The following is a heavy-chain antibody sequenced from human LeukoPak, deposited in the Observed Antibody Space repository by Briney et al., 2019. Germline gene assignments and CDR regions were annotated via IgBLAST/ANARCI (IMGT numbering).Heavy chain of an antibody. J-gene: IGHJ4*02. Sequence: SETLSLTCAVYGGSFSGYYWSWIRQPPGKGLEWIGEINHSGSTNYNPSLKSRVTISVDTSKNQFSLKLSSVTAADTAVYYCASGGIAAAGTFDYWGQGTLVTVSS. CDR1: GGSFSGYY. D-gene: IGHD6-13*01. CDR3: ASGGIAAAGTFDY. V-gene: IGHV4-34*01. CDR2: INHSGST.